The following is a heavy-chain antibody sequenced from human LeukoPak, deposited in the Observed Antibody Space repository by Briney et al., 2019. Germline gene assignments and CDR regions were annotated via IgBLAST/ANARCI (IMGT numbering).Heavy chain of an antibody. J-gene: IGHJ4*02. Sequence: PGGSLRLSCAASRFIFSNYAMHWVRQAPGKGLDWVAVMSYHGSDQYYADSVKGRFTISRDYSKNTLYLQMNSLRTEDTAVYYCARQDCSGSSCYLDYWGQGTLVTVSS. D-gene: IGHD2-15*01. CDR2: MSYHGSDQ. V-gene: IGHV3-30*04. CDR1: RFIFSNYA. CDR3: ARQDCSGSSCYLDY.